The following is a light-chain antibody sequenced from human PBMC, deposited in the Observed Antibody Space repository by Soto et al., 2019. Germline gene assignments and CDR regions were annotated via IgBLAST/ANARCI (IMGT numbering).Light chain of an antibody. J-gene: IGKJ2*01. CDR3: QQYKNRPYT. CDR2: GAS. CDR1: QSISSD. Sequence: EIMMTQSPDTLSVSPGERATVSCRASQSISSDFAWFQLKPGQAPMLLIYGASTRAPDVPDRFSGSGSGTEFTLNISSLQSEDFAGYSCQQYKNRPYTFGRGNKLEIK. V-gene: IGKV3-15*01.